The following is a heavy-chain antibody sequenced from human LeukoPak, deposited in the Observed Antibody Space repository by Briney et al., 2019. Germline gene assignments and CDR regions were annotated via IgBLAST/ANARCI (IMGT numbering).Heavy chain of an antibody. Sequence: GGSLRLSCAASGFTFASYAMSWVRQAPGKGLEWVSAIGANGVSTYYADSVKGRFTISRDNSMNTLYLQMSSLRPEDTAVYYCAEDQSGNSQYYYDSSGSWGAFDIWGQGTMVKVSS. CDR1: GFTFASYA. J-gene: IGHJ3*02. D-gene: IGHD3-22*01. V-gene: IGHV3-23*01. CDR3: AEDQSGNSQYYYDSSGSWGAFDI. CDR2: IGANGVST.